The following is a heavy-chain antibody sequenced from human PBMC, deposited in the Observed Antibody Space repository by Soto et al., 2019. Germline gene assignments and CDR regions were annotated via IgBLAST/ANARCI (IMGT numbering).Heavy chain of an antibody. CDR2: ISGSGGST. CDR3: AKGGGWLEYYFDY. J-gene: IGHJ4*02. V-gene: IGHV3-23*01. D-gene: IGHD6-19*01. Sequence: EVQLLESGGGLVQPGGSLRLSCAASGFTFSSYAMSWVRQAPGKGLEWVSAISGSGGSTYYADSVKGRFTISRDNSKTRLYLQMNSLRAEARAVYYCAKGGGWLEYYFDYWGQGTLVTVSS. CDR1: GFTFSSYA.